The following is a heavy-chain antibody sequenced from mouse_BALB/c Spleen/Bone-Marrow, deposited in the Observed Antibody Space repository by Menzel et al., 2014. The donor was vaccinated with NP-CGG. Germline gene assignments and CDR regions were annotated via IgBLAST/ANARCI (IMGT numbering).Heavy chain of an antibody. CDR1: GFNIEDTY. CDR2: IDPANGNT. J-gene: IGHJ3*01. Sequence: EVQLQQSGAELVKPGASVKLSCTASGFNIEDTYMHWVKQRPEQGLEWIGRIDPANGNTKYDPKFQAKATITPDTSSNTAYLQLSSLTSEDTAVYYCARSVDYDKAWFAYWGQGTLVTVSA. V-gene: IGHV14-3*02. CDR3: ARSVDYDKAWFAY. D-gene: IGHD2-4*01.